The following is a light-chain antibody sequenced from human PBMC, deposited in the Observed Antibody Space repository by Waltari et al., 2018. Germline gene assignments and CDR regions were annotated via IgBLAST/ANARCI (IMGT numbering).Light chain of an antibody. Sequence: QSALTQPASVSGSPGQSITISCSGTNSDFGGFDYVSGYQHHPGKAPKLIIYDGTKGPSGVSNRFSGSKSGNTASLTISGLQAEDEADYYCSSYAGGNNLLFGGGTKVTVL. CDR3: SSYAGGNNLL. CDR1: NSDFGGFDY. CDR2: DGT. V-gene: IGLV2-23*01. J-gene: IGLJ2*01.